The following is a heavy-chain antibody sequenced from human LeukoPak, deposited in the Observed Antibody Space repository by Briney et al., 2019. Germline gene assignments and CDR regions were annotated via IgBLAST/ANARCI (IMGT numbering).Heavy chain of an antibody. V-gene: IGHV3-21*01. CDR3: ARGSTYYDFWSGLSFGY. D-gene: IGHD3-3*01. J-gene: IGHJ4*02. Sequence: GGSLRLSCAASGFTFSSYSMNWVRQAPGKGLEWVSSISSSSSYIYYADSVKGRFTISRDNAKNSLYLQMSSLRAEDTAVYNCARGSTYYDFWSGLSFGYWGQGTLVTVSS. CDR1: GFTFSSYS. CDR2: ISSSSSYI.